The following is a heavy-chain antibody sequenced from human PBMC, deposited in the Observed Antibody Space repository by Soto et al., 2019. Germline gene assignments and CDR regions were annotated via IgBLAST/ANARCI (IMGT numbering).Heavy chain of an antibody. V-gene: IGHV3-48*02. CDR2: ITSRGPTI. CDR1: GVSITTHN. Sequence: PGGSLRLSCAASGVSITTHNVHWVRQAPGKGLEWVSYITSRGPTIYYADSVKGRFTVSRDNVKNSLFLQMNNLRDDDTAVYYCATRVTTPWGQGTLVTVSS. CDR3: ATRVTTP. J-gene: IGHJ5*02. D-gene: IGHD1-1*01.